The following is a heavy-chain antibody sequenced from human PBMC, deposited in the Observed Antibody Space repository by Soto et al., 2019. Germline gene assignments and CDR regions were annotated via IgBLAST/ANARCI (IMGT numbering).Heavy chain of an antibody. CDR2: ISGDNVNR. J-gene: IGHJ6*02. Sequence: QVPLAQSGVEVKKPGASVKVSCTAYGYNLREYGVSWLRQAPGLGFEWMGWISGDNVNRRSSQKFQDRLTMTTDTSTNTASLELRSLRSDDTALYYCGREGQQLAQEQFFQFNGVDVWGQGTSVTVSS. D-gene: IGHD6-13*01. CDR1: GYNLREYG. CDR3: GREGQQLAQEQFFQFNGVDV. V-gene: IGHV1-18*01.